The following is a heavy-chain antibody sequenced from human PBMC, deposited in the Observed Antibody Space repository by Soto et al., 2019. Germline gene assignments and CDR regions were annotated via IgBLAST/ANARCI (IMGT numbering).Heavy chain of an antibody. D-gene: IGHD3-3*01. CDR3: ARDHTFGVKSDYYGMDV. J-gene: IGHJ6*02. Sequence: SVKVSCKASGGTFSSYAISWVRQAPGQGLEWMGGIIPIFGTANYAQKFQGRVTITADESTSTAYMELSSLRSEDTAVYYCARDHTFGVKSDYYGMDVWGQGTTVTSP. CDR2: IIPIFGTA. V-gene: IGHV1-69*13. CDR1: GGTFSSYA.